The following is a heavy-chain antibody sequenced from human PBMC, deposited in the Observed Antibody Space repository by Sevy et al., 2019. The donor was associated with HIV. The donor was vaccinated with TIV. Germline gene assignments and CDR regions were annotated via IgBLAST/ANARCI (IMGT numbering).Heavy chain of an antibody. J-gene: IGHJ6*02. CDR3: ARGDDCTSTSCYSWDKIYHQYGLGV. CDR2: ISYDGGNK. CDR1: GFSLTYFA. D-gene: IGHD2-2*01. Sequence: GGSLRLSCAASGFSLTYFALHWVRQAPGKGMEWVAVISYDGGNKYYADSVKGRFTVSRDNSKNTLFLQMNNLRAEDTAIYYCARGDDCTSTSCYSWDKIYHQYGLGVWGQGTTVTVSS. V-gene: IGHV3-30-3*01.